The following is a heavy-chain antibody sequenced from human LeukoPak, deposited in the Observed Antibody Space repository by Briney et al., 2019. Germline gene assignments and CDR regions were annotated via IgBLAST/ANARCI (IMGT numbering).Heavy chain of an antibody. D-gene: IGHD3-22*01. CDR1: GFTFSSYA. J-gene: IGHJ5*02. Sequence: GGSLRLSCAASGFTFSSYAMSWVRQAPGKGLEWFPGISGSGGTTYYADSVKGRFTISRDNSKNTLYLQMNSLRAEDTAIYSCAKGRYESSGYYSQTWGQGTLVTVAS. V-gene: IGHV3-23*01. CDR2: ISGSGGTT. CDR3: AKGRYESSGYYSQT.